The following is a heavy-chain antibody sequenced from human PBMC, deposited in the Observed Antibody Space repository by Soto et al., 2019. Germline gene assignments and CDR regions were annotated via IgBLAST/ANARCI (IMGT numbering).Heavy chain of an antibody. CDR3: ARRYGWLYFDY. D-gene: IGHD6-19*01. CDR1: GDSISSSNYF. Sequence: SETLSLTCTFSGDSISSSNYFWGWIRHPPGKRMEWIGTIFYSGSTYYNPSLKIRVTISVDTSKNQFSLRLISVTAAYTALYYCARRYGWLYFDYWGQGSLVTVSS. CDR2: IFYSGST. V-gene: IGHV4-39*01. J-gene: IGHJ4*02.